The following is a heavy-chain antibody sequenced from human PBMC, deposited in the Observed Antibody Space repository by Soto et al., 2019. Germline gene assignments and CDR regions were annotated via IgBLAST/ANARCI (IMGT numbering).Heavy chain of an antibody. D-gene: IGHD3-10*01. J-gene: IGHJ6*02. CDR1: GGTFSSYA. CDR3: ARTMVRVPATAKTHYYYYGMDV. Sequence: SVKVSCKAAGGTFSSYAISWGRQAPGQGLEWMGGIIPIFGTANYAQKFQGRVTITADESTSTAYMELSSLRSEDTAVYYCARTMVRVPATAKTHYYYYGMDVWGQGTTVTVS. V-gene: IGHV1-69*13. CDR2: IIPIFGTA.